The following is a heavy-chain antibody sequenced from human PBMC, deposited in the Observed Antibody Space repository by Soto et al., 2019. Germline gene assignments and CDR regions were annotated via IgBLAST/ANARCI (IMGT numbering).Heavy chain of an antibody. CDR1: AFTFSSYW. CDR3: ASRDQMASYCGMDV. J-gene: IGHJ6*02. D-gene: IGHD2-15*01. V-gene: IGHV3-74*01. CDR2: INSDGSIT. Sequence: GGSLRLSCAASAFTFSSYWMNWVRQAPGKGPEWVSRINSDGSITGYADSVKGRFTISKDNANNTLYLQMNSLSAEDTAVYYFASRDQMASYCGMDVCDQGPTVTVSS.